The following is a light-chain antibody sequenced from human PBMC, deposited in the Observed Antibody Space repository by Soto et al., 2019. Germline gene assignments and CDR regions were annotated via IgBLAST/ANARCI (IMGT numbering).Light chain of an antibody. CDR1: QTVRNN. CDR3: QQYNNWHPLT. Sequence: EFVLTQSPGTLSLSPGERATLSCRASQTVRNNYLAWYQQKPGQAPRLLIYDASTRATGIPARFSGSGSGTEFTLTISSLQSKDFAVYYCQQYNNWHPLTFGGGTKVDIK. V-gene: IGKV3D-15*01. CDR2: DAS. J-gene: IGKJ4*01.